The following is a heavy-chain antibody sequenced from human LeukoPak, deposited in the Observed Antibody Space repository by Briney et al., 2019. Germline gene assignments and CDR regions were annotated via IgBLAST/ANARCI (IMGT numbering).Heavy chain of an antibody. D-gene: IGHD4-17*01. CDR2: ISSSSYI. Sequence: GVSLRLSCAASGFTFSNYSMAWVRQAPGKGLEWVSFISSSSYIYYADSVKGRFTISRDNAKNSLYLQMNSLRTEDTALYYCAHTVTPRYFQFWGQGTLVTVSS. V-gene: IGHV3-21*01. J-gene: IGHJ1*01. CDR3: AHTVTPRYFQF. CDR1: GFTFSNYS.